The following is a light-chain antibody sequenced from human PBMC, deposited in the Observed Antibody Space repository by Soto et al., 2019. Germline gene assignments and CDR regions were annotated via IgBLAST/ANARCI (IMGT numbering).Light chain of an antibody. CDR1: SGHSSDA. V-gene: IGLV4-69*01. Sequence: QSVLTQSPSASASLGASVKLTCTLSSGHSSDAIAWHQQQPEKGPRYLMKLNSDGSHSKGDGIPDRFSGSSSGAERYLTICRLQSEDVADYYRHTWGTGIKGVFATGT. CDR3: HTWGTGIKGV. CDR2: LNSDGSH. J-gene: IGLJ1*01.